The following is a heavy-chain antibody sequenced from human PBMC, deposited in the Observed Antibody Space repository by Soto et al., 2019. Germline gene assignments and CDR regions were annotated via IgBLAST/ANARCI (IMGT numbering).Heavy chain of an antibody. CDR3: IHVIRGVIWT. D-gene: IGHD3-10*01. J-gene: IGHJ5*02. Sequence: QLTLKVSGPTLMKPTQPLTLTCNFSGFSLSTSGLGVSWVRQPPGKALEWLALIYWDDDDRYSPSLTRRLSLSKNTSKNQVVLTLTNLNRADTATYFSIHVIRGVIWTWGQGTLVTV. CDR2: IYWDDDD. CDR1: GFSLSTSGLG. V-gene: IGHV2-5*02.